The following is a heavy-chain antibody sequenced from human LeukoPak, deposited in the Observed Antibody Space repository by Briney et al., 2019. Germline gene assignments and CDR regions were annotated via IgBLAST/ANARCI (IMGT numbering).Heavy chain of an antibody. V-gene: IGHV4-39*07. D-gene: IGHD1-1*01. CDR3: ARDWNRYAY. J-gene: IGHJ4*02. CDR2: MYYRGST. CDR1: GGSISSSSHY. Sequence: PSETLSLTCTVSGGSISSSSHYWGWIRQPPGKGLEWIGSMYYRGSTYHNPSLKSRVTISVDTSKNQFSLKLSSVTAADTAVYYCARDWNRYAYWGQGTLVTVSS.